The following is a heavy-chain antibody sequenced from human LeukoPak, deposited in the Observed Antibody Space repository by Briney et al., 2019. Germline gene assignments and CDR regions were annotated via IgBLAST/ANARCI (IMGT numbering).Heavy chain of an antibody. CDR1: GFTFSSYA. Sequence: PGGSLRLSCAASGFTFSSYAMSWVRQAPGKGLEWVSAINGSGGSTYYADFVKGRFTISRDNSKNTLYLQMNSLRAEDTAVYYCAKYSGYDPHYYYYYYYMDVWGKGTTVTVSS. V-gene: IGHV3-23*01. D-gene: IGHD5-12*01. CDR2: INGSGGST. CDR3: AKYSGYDPHYYYYYYYMDV. J-gene: IGHJ6*03.